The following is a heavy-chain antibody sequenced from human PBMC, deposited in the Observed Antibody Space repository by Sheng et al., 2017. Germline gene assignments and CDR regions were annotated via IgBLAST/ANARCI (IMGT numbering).Heavy chain of an antibody. CDR2: INPHSGGT. CDR1: GYTFTDSY. V-gene: IGHV1-2*02. D-gene: IGHD3-22*01. Sequence: QVQLVQSGTEVKKPGASVKVSCKASGYTFTDSYIHWVRQAPGQGLEWMGWINPHSGGTYIAQQFQDRVSLTRDTSISTAYMELSSLRSDDTAVFYCARDFYYDSSGYFYWG. J-gene: IGHJ4*01. CDR3: ARDFYYDSSGYFY.